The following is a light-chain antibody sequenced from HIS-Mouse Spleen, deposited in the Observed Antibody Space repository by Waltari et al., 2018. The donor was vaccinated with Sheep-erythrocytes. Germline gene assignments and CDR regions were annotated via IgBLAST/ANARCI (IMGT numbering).Light chain of an antibody. Sequence: SYELTQPPSVSVSPGQTARITCSGDALPKQYAYGYQQKPGQAPVVGIYNDSESPSGLPERFSGASSGTTVTLTISGVQAEDEADYYCQSADSSGTYVFGTGTKVTVL. CDR1: ALPKQY. CDR3: QSADSSGTYV. J-gene: IGLJ1*01. CDR2: NDS. V-gene: IGLV3-25*03.